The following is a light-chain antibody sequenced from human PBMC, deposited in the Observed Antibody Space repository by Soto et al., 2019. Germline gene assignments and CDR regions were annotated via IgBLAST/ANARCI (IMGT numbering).Light chain of an antibody. CDR1: SSDVGAYIY. J-gene: IGLJ2*01. CDR2: EVS. Sequence: QSVLTQPASVSGSPGQSITISCTGTSSDVGAYIYVSWYQHHPGKAPKLMIYEVSNRPSGVSNRFSGSKSGNTASLTISGLQAEDEAEYYCSSYASRNTVLFGGGTKLTVL. V-gene: IGLV2-14*01. CDR3: SSYASRNTVL.